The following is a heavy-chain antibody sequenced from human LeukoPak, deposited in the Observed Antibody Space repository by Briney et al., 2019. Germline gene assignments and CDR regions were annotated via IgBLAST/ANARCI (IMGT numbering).Heavy chain of an antibody. V-gene: IGHV3-23*01. D-gene: IGHD3-3*01. J-gene: IGHJ4*02. CDR3: AKARGRLRTNDFWSGYPPDFDY. CDR2: ISGSGGST. Sequence: SGGSLRLSCAASGFTFSSYAMSWARQAPGKGLEWVSAISGSGGSTYYADSVKGRFTISRDNSKNTLYLQMNSLRAEDTAVYYCAKARGRLRTNDFWSGYPPDFDYWGQGTLVTVSS. CDR1: GFTFSSYA.